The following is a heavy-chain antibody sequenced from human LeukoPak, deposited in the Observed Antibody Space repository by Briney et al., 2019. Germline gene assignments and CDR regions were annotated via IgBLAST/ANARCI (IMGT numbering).Heavy chain of an antibody. CDR2: IYSGGDT. Sequence: GGSLRLSCAASGFTAGSNYMSWVRQAPGKGLEWVSVIYSGGDTYYADSVKGRFTISRDNSKNTLYLQMNTLRAEDTAVYYCARASGYSGYDPFDYWGQGTLVTVSS. CDR3: ARASGYSGYDPFDY. V-gene: IGHV3-53*01. CDR1: GFTAGSNY. D-gene: IGHD5-12*01. J-gene: IGHJ4*02.